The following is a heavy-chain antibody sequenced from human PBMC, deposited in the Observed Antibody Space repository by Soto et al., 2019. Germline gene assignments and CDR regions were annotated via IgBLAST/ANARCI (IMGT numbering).Heavy chain of an antibody. J-gene: IGHJ6*04. D-gene: IGHD6-13*01. V-gene: IGHV1-69*12. CDR3: ASKQHDVLGGNSYSAMDV. Sequence: QVQLVQSGAEVKKPGSSVKVSCKASGGTFSSYAISWVRQAPGQGLEWMGGIIPMFGTADYAQKFQGRVTITADESTSTAYMELGSLRSEDTPVYYCASKQHDVLGGNSYSAMDVWGKGTTVTVSS. CDR2: IIPMFGTA. CDR1: GGTFSSYA.